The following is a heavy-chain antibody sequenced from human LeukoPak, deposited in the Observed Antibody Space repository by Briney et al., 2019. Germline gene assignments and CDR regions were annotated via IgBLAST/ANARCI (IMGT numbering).Heavy chain of an antibody. V-gene: IGHV3-30-3*01. J-gene: IGHJ5*02. D-gene: IGHD2-2*01. Sequence: PGRSLRLSCAASGFTFSSYAMHWVRQAPGKGLEWVAIISYDGNNNYYADSVKGRFSFSRDNSRNTLYLQINSLRPEDTALYYCARDGRRGSPSCRGWLDPWGQGTLVTVSS. CDR1: GFTFSSYA. CDR3: ARDGRRGSPSCRGWLDP. CDR2: ISYDGNNN.